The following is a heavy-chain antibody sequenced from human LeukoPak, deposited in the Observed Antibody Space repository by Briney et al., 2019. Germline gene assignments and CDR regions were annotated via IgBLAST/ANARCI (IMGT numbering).Heavy chain of an antibody. CDR2: INYSGST. D-gene: IGHD3-22*01. V-gene: IGHV4-61*01. J-gene: IGHJ4*02. CDR1: GDSVSRGSYY. Sequence: VKPSETLSLTCTVSGDSVSRGSYYWSWIRQPPGKGLEWIGYINYSGSTNYNPSLKSRVTISVDTSKNQFSVKLSSVTAADTAVYYCARYYDRSGYWSTPHFDNWGQGTLVTVSS. CDR3: ARYYDRSGYWSTPHFDN.